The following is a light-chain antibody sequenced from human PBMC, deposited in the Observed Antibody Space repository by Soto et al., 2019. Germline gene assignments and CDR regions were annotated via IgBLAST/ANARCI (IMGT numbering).Light chain of an antibody. Sequence: DIPMTQSPSSLSASVGDRVTITCRASQDIGNDLDWYQQKPGKAPKRLIYASSSWQSGAPARFSGSGSGTEFTLTVSSLQPEDFATYYCLQHNSLPFTFGPGTTVDV. CDR2: ASS. CDR3: LQHNSLPFT. J-gene: IGKJ3*01. V-gene: IGKV1-17*01. CDR1: QDIGND.